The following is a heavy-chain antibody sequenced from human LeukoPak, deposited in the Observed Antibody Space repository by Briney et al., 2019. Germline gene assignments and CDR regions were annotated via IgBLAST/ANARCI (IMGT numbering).Heavy chain of an antibody. J-gene: IGHJ5*02. CDR3: ARLSRETTVTTWFDP. D-gene: IGHD4-17*01. CDR2: IYPGDSDT. V-gene: IGHV5-51*01. CDR1: GYNFTTYW. Sequence: GESLKISCKGSGYNFTTYWIGWVRQMAGKGLEWMGIIYPGDSDTIYGPSFQGQVTISADKSINTAYLQWSSLKASDTAMYYCARLSRETTVTTWFDPWGHGTLVTVSS.